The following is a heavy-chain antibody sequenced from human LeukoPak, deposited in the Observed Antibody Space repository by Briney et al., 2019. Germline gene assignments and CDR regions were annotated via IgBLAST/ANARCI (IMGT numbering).Heavy chain of an antibody. V-gene: IGHV1-2*02. J-gene: IGHJ6*03. Sequence: GASVKVSCKASGYTFTGYYMHWVRQAPGQGLEWMGWINPNSGGTNYAQKFQGRVTMTRDTSISTAYMELSRLRSDDTAVYYCARDHMGAYYYYYMDVWGKGTTVTVSS. D-gene: IGHD3-16*01. CDR1: GYTFTGYY. CDR3: ARDHMGAYYYYYMDV. CDR2: INPNSGGT.